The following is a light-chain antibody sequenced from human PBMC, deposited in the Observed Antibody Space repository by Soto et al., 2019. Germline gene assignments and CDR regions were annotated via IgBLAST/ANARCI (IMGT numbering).Light chain of an antibody. CDR2: DSS. CDR1: QSISRG. CDR3: QQYDNWPPLT. Sequence: EIVMTQSPATLSVSPGDRATLSCRASQSISRGLAWYQQKPGQAPSLLIYDSSTRATGIPARFSGSGSGTEFTLTINSLQSEDFAVYYCQQYDNWPPLTFGQGTRLEIK. J-gene: IGKJ5*01. V-gene: IGKV3-15*01.